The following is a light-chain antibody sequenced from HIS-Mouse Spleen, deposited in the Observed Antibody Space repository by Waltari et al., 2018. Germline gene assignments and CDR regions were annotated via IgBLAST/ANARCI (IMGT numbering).Light chain of an antibody. J-gene: IGLJ2*01. CDR1: SSDVGGDNY. CDR3: CSYAGRV. V-gene: IGLV2-11*01. CDR2: DVS. Sequence: QSALTQPRSVSGSPGQSVTIPCTGTSSDVGGDNYVSWYQQHPGKAPKLMIYDVSKRPSGVPDRFSGSKSGNTASLTISGLQAEDEADYYCCSYAGRVFGGGTKLTVL.